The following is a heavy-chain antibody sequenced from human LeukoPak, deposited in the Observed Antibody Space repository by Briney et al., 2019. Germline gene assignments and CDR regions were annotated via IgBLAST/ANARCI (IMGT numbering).Heavy chain of an antibody. Sequence: GGSLRLSCAASGFTFSSYSMNWVRQAPGKGLEWVSSISSSSSYIYYADSVKGRFTISRDNAENSLYLQMNSLRAEDTAVYYCAGGYGSGSFSAWGQGTLVTVSS. CDR1: GFTFSSYS. J-gene: IGHJ5*02. CDR3: AGGYGSGSFSA. V-gene: IGHV3-21*04. D-gene: IGHD3-10*01. CDR2: ISSSSSYI.